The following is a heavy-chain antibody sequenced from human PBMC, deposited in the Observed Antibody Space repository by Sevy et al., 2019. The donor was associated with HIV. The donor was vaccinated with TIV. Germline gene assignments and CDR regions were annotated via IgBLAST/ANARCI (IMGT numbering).Heavy chain of an antibody. V-gene: IGHV1-2*02. CDR1: GYSFTDHY. Sequence: ASVKVSCKASGYSFTDHYIHWVRQAPGHGLEWMGWINPNSGATAYAPTFQGRVTVTRDRSISKAYMELTGLRSDDTAGYYRASHANYDDGSLLDYWGQGTLVTVSS. J-gene: IGHJ4*02. D-gene: IGHD3-10*01. CDR3: ASHANYDDGSLLDY. CDR2: INPNSGAT.